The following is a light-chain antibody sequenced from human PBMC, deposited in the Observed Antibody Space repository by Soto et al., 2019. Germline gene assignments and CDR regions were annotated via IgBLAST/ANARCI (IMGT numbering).Light chain of an antibody. CDR2: AAS. J-gene: IGKJ1*01. CDR1: QRMDSY. Sequence: DIQMTQSPSSLSASIGDRVTITCRASQRMDSYLSWYQHKPGKAPKLLIYAASTLQSGVPSRFSGSGSGTDFTLTISGLQSEDSASYFCQQSYTTPRTFGLGTRVEIK. CDR3: QQSYTTPRT. V-gene: IGKV1-39*01.